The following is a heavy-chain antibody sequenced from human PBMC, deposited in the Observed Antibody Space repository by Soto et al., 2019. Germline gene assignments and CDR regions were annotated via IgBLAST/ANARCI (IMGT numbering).Heavy chain of an antibody. Sequence: SETLSLICAFSGVSISSGSYSWSWIRQPPGKGLEWIGYIYHNGITNYNPSLKSRVIISVDKSKNQFSLKLSSVTAADSAVYYCARGPGRYYGIDYWGQGTLVTVSS. J-gene: IGHJ4*02. V-gene: IGHV4-30-2*01. D-gene: IGHD4-17*01. CDR2: IYHNGIT. CDR3: ARGPGRYYGIDY. CDR1: GVSISSGSYS.